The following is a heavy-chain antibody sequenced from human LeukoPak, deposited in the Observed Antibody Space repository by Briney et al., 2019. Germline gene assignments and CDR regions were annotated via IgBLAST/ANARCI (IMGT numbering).Heavy chain of an antibody. CDR3: ASMRYYDFWSGYYQPEDWYFDL. J-gene: IGHJ2*01. CDR1: GFTFGDYA. CDR2: IWYDGSNK. D-gene: IGHD3-3*01. Sequence: GGSLRLSCTASGFTFGDYAMSWFRQAPGKGLEWVAVIWYDGSNKNYADSVKGRFTISRDNSENTLYLQINSLRAEDTAVYYCASMRYYDFWSGYYQPEDWYFDLWGRGTLVTVSS. V-gene: IGHV3-33*01.